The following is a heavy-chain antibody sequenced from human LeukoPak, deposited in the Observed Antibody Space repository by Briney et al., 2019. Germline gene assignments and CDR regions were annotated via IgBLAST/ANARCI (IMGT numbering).Heavy chain of an antibody. CDR3: AKGGAVTGTMYFQY. CDR1: GFTFATYT. J-gene: IGHJ1*01. D-gene: IGHD6-19*01. Sequence: GGSLRLSCAASGFTFATYTMSWVRQAPGKGLEWVSAIRSSGDSTYYADSAKGRFTISRDNSKNTLYLQMNSLRAEDTAIYYCAKGGAVTGTMYFQYWGRGTLVTVSS. CDR2: IRSSGDST. V-gene: IGHV3-23*01.